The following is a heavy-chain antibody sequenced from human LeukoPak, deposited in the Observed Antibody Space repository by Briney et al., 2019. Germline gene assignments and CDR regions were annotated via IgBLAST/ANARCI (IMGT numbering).Heavy chain of an antibody. CDR3: ARVSHTVTTYPPDY. D-gene: IGHD4-17*01. V-gene: IGHV3-23*01. CDR2: ISGGGGST. CDR1: GFTFSSYA. Sequence: GGSLRLSCAASGFTFSSYAMSWVRQAPGKGLEWVSAISGGGGSTYYADSAKGRFTISRDNAKNSLYLQMNSLRAEDTAVYYCARVSHTVTTYPPDYWGQGTLVTVSS. J-gene: IGHJ4*02.